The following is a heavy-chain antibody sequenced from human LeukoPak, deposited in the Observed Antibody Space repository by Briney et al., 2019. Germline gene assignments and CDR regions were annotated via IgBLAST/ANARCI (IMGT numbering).Heavy chain of an antibody. Sequence: GASLRLSCAASGFTFSSYGMSWVRQAPGKGLEWVSVISGSGGSTYSADSAKGRFTISRDNSKNTLYLQMNSLRVEDTAVYYCARERAGIWDSFDYWGQGTLVTVSS. D-gene: IGHD3-10*01. V-gene: IGHV3-23*01. CDR1: GFTFSSYG. CDR2: ISGSGGST. J-gene: IGHJ4*02. CDR3: ARERAGIWDSFDY.